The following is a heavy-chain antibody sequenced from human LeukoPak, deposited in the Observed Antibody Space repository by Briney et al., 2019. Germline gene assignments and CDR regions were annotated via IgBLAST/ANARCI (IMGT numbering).Heavy chain of an antibody. CDR2: ISYDGSNK. J-gene: IGHJ4*02. V-gene: IGHV3-30*18. Sequence: PGRSLRLSCAASGFTFSSYGMHWVRQAPGKGLEWVAVISYDGSNKYYADSVKGRFTISRDNSKNTLYLQMNSLRAEDTAVYYCAKVGGSYEGSLPGYWGQGTLVTVSS. CDR1: GFTFSSYG. CDR3: AKVGGSYEGSLPGY. D-gene: IGHD1-26*01.